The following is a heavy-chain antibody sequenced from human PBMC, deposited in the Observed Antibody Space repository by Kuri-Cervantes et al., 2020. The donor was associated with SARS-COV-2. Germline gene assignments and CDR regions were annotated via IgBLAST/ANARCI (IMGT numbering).Heavy chain of an antibody. CDR2: IWYDGTYK. CDR1: GFTFSNYG. CDR3: VRDYCSGGSCYGFDS. D-gene: IGHD2-15*01. V-gene: IGHV3-33*01. Sequence: GESLKISCVVSGFTFSNYGMHWVRQTPSRGLEWVAIIWYDGTYKYYADSVEGRFSISGDNSKNSLYLQMNNLRAEDTALYYCVRDYCSGGSCYGFDSWGQGTLVTVSS. J-gene: IGHJ4*02.